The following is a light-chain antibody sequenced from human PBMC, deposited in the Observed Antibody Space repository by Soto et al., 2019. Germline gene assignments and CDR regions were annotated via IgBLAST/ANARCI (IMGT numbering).Light chain of an antibody. Sequence: QSVLTQPASVSGSPGQSITISCTGTSSDVGGYNYVSWYQQHPGKAPKLMIYEVNNRPSGVSNRFSGSKSGNTTSLTISGLQAEDEADYYCSSYTSSSTLVFGVGTKLTVL. CDR1: SSDVGGYNY. J-gene: IGLJ2*01. CDR2: EVN. V-gene: IGLV2-14*01. CDR3: SSYTSSSTLV.